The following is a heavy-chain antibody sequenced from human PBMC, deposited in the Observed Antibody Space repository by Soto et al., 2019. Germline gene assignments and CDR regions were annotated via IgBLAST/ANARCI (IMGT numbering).Heavy chain of an antibody. V-gene: IGHV4-34*01. CDR3: ARGWRFDP. CDR2: INHSGTT. J-gene: IGHJ5*02. Sequence: ESLSLTCGGYGGSFSGYQWNWIRQSPGQGLEWIGEINHSGTTKYNPSLESRINLSVDTSKKQFSLKMFSVTAADTAIYYCARGWRFDPWGQGTQVTVSS. CDR1: GGSFSGYQ. D-gene: IGHD1-1*01.